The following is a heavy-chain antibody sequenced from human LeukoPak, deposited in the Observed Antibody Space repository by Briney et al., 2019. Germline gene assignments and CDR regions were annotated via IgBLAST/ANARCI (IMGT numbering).Heavy chain of an antibody. CDR2: ISGSGGST. J-gene: IGHJ4*02. Sequence: GGSLRLSCAASGFTFSSYAMSWVRQAPGKGLEWVSAISGSGGSTYYADSVKGRFTISRDNSKNTLYLQMNSLRAEDTAVYYCLKAEDGIRYCSSTSCYMAVAVAGMGFDYWGQGTLVTVSS. D-gene: IGHD2-2*02. CDR3: LKAEDGIRYCSSTSCYMAVAVAGMGFDY. V-gene: IGHV3-23*01. CDR1: GFTFSSYA.